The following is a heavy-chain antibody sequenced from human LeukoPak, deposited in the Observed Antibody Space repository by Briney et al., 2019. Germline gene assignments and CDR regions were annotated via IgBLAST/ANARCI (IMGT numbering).Heavy chain of an antibody. CDR3: ARELSYYYYGMDV. V-gene: IGHV3-48*01. CDR2: ISSSSSTI. Sequence: GGSLRLSCAASGFTFSSYSMNWVRQAPGKGLEWVSYISSSSSTIYYADSVKGRFTISGDNAKDSLYLQMNSLRAEDTAVYYCARELSYYYYGMDVWGQGTTVTVSS. J-gene: IGHJ6*02. CDR1: GFTFSSYS. D-gene: IGHD4-11*01.